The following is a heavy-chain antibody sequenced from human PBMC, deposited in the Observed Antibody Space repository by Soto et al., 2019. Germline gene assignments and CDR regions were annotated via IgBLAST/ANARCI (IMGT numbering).Heavy chain of an antibody. V-gene: IGHV1-18*01. CDR2: ISPNNGNT. CDR1: GYTFTSYD. Sequence: ASVKVSCKASGYTFTSYDINWVRQATGQGLEWMGWISPNNGNTNYAQKLQGRVTMTTDTSTSTAYMELRSLRSDDTAVYYCARVAYTGYSSGWYAWFDPWGQGTLVTVS. J-gene: IGHJ5*02. CDR3: ARVAYTGYSSGWYAWFDP. D-gene: IGHD6-19*01.